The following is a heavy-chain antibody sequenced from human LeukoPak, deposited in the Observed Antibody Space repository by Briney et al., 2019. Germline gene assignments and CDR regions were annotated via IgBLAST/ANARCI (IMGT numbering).Heavy chain of an antibody. CDR3: ARDGIVGATRAFDY. V-gene: IGHV3-21*01. CDR1: GXXFSSYS. J-gene: IGHJ4*02. CDR2: ISSSSSYI. Sequence: LSCAXXGXXFSSYSMNWVRQAAGKGLEWVSSISSSSSYIYYEDSVKGRFTISRENAKNSLYLQMNSLRAEDTAVYYCARDGIVGATRAFDYWGQGTLVTVSS. D-gene: IGHD1-26*01.